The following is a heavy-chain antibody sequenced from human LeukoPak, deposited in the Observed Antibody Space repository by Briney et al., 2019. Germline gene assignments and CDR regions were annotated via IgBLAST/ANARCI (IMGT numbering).Heavy chain of an antibody. CDR3: AREGYCSGGSCYFFDY. Sequence: GSSVKVSCKASGGTFSSYAISWVRQAPGQGLEWMGRIIPIFGTANYAQKFQGRVTITTDESTSTAYVELSSLRSEDTAVYYCAREGYCSGGSCYFFDYWGQGTLVTVSS. D-gene: IGHD2-15*01. CDR1: GGTFSSYA. CDR2: IIPIFGTA. V-gene: IGHV1-69*05. J-gene: IGHJ4*02.